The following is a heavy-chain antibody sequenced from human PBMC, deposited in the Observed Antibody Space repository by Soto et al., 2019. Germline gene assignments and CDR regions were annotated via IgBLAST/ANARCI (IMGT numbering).Heavy chain of an antibody. D-gene: IGHD6-6*01. CDR2: ISGSGGST. CDR1: GFTFSSYA. J-gene: IGHJ6*02. Sequence: QSGGSLRLSCAASGFTFSSYAMSWVRQAPGKGLEWVSAISGSGGSTYYADSVKGRFTISRDNSKNTLYLQMNSLRAEDTAVYYCAKSEVAARPTVYYYYGMDVWGQGTTVTVSS. V-gene: IGHV3-23*01. CDR3: AKSEVAARPTVYYYYGMDV.